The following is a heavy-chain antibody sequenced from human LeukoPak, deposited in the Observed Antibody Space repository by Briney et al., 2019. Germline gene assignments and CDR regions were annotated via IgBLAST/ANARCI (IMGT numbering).Heavy chain of an antibody. CDR1: GDSISSGSYF. J-gene: IGHJ3*02. D-gene: IGHD6-13*01. Sequence: SQTLSLTCTVSGDSISSGSYFWSWIRQPAGKGLEWIGRICTSGSTNYNPSINSRVTISVDTSKNQFSLKLSSVTAADTAVYYCARAAPLSSSWYRMKGGAGAFDIWGQGTMVTVSS. CDR2: ICTSGST. CDR3: ARAAPLSSSWYRMKGGAGAFDI. V-gene: IGHV4-61*02.